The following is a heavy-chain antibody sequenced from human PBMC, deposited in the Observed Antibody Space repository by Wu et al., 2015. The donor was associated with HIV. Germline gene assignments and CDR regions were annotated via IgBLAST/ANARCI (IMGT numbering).Heavy chain of an antibody. CDR1: GYTFTNYY. Sequence: ASVKVSCGTSGYTFTNYYIHWVRQAPGHGLEWMAWINPSGGATIYAETFEGRVTVTTDTSMKTVYMELESLTSGDTAMYFCARDATPITTEFDYWGQGTLITVSS. D-gene: IGHD4-11*01. V-gene: IGHV1-2*02. CDR2: INPSGGAT. J-gene: IGHJ4*02. CDR3: ARDATPITTEFDY.